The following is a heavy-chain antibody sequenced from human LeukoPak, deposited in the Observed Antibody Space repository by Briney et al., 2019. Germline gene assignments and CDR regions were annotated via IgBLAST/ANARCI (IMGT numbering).Heavy chain of an antibody. CDR2: ITTYNDHT. J-gene: IGHJ4*02. CDR1: GYTFSMFG. V-gene: IGHV1-18*04. Sequence: ASVKVSCKVSGYTFSMFGISWVRQAPGQGLEWMGWITTYNDHTNYAQKFQGRVTITTDTSASIVSMELKSLTSDDAAVYYCARDVGQDIVVANTAPSFDYWGQGTLVTVSS. CDR3: ARDVGQDIVVANTAPSFDY. D-gene: IGHD2-15*01.